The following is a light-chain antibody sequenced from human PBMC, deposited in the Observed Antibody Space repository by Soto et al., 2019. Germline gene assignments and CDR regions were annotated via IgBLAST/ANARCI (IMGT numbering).Light chain of an antibody. CDR3: AVWDDSLTVWV. CDR2: TND. CDR1: SSNIGRDY. V-gene: IGLV1-47*02. Sequence: QSVLTQPPSTSGTPGQRVTISCSGSSSNIGRDYVYWFQQLPGTAPKLLIYTNDQRPSGVPDRFSGSKSGTSASLAISGLRSEDEAEYFCAVWDDSLTVWVFGGGTQLTVL. J-gene: IGLJ3*02.